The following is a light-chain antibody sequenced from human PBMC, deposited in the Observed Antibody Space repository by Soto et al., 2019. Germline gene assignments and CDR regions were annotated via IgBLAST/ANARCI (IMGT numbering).Light chain of an antibody. CDR3: SSYTSTSTLLYV. CDR1: SSDVGGYNY. CDR2: EVS. Sequence: QSVLTQPASVSGSPGQSITISCTGTSSDVGGYNYVSWYQQHPGKAPKLMIYEVSNRPSGVSNRFAGAKSGNTASLTISGLPAEDEADYYCSSYTSTSTLLYVFGTGTKLTVL. J-gene: IGLJ1*01. V-gene: IGLV2-14*01.